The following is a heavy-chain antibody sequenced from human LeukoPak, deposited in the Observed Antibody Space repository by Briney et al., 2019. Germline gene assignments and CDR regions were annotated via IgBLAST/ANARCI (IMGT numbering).Heavy chain of an antibody. Sequence: GGALVLSFAASGFPFTTYAMSWVRPAPGKGGGWLWGICGSSGGTLYAASVQGRFTISRDNSKTTLYLQMSSLRAEDTAIYYCARVGGTGSYYEYYFDYWGQGTLVTVSS. CDR3: ARVGGTGSYYEYYFDY. D-gene: IGHD1-26*01. J-gene: IGHJ4*02. V-gene: IGHV3-23*01. CDR2: ICGSSGGT. CDR1: GFPFTTYA.